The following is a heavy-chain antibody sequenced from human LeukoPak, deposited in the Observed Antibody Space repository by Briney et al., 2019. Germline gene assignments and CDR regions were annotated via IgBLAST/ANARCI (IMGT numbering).Heavy chain of an antibody. J-gene: IGHJ4*02. Sequence: SETLSLTCTVSGGSISSGDYYWSWIRQPPGKGLEWIGYIYYIGSTYYNPSLKSRVTISVDTSKNQFSLKLSSVTAADTAVYYCARHGYSSSPPLDYWGQGTLVTVSS. CDR1: GGSISSGDYY. CDR3: ARHGYSSSPPLDY. D-gene: IGHD6-13*01. V-gene: IGHV4-30-4*01. CDR2: IYYIGST.